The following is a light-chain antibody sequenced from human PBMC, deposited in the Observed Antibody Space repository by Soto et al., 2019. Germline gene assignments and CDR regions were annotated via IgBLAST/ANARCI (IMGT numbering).Light chain of an antibody. J-gene: IGLJ2*01. CDR3: TSWTTSTTMI. CDR2: DVN. CDR1: SSDIGAYNF. Sequence: QSALTQPASVSGSPGQSITISCTGTSSDIGAYNFVSWYQQHPGKAPKLMLYDVNIRPSGGSNRFSGSKSGNTASLTISGLQAEDEAYYYCTSWTTSTTMIFGGGTKLTVL. V-gene: IGLV2-14*03.